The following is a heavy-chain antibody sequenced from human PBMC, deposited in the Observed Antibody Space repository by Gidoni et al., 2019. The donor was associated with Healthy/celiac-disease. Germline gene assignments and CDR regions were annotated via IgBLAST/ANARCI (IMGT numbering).Heavy chain of an antibody. CDR1: GYSFTSYW. J-gene: IGHJ6*02. Sequence: EVQLVQSGAEVKKPGESLKISCKGSGYSFTSYWIGWVRQMPGKGLEWMGIIYPGDSDTRYSPSFQGQVTISADKSISTAYLQWSSLKASDTAMYYCASTLVRATFGDYYYGMDVWGQGTTVTVSS. CDR2: IYPGDSDT. V-gene: IGHV5-51*01. CDR3: ASTLVRATFGDYYYGMDV. D-gene: IGHD1-26*01.